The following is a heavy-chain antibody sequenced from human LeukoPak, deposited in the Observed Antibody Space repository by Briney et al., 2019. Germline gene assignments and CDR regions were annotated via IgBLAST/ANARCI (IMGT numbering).Heavy chain of an antibody. CDR3: AKDRDGYNAPRGWYFDL. V-gene: IGHV3-23*01. J-gene: IGHJ2*01. CDR1: GFTFSSYA. D-gene: IGHD5-24*01. Sequence: GGSLRLSCAASGFTFSSYAMSWVRQAPGKGLEWVSAISGSGGSTYYADSVKGRFTISRDNSKNTLYLQMNSLRAEDTAVYYCAKDRDGYNAPRGWYFDLWGRGILVSVSS. CDR2: ISGSGGST.